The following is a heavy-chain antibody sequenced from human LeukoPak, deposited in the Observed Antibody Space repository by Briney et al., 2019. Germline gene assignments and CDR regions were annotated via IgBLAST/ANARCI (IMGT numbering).Heavy chain of an antibody. CDR1: GESFSGYY. CDR3: ARLRCGDCYPNWFDP. V-gene: IGHV4-34*01. Sequence: PSETLSLTCAVYGESFSGYYWSWIRQPPGKGLEWIGEINHSGGTNYNPSLKSRVTIAVDTSKNQFSLKMSSVTAADTAVYYCARLRCGDCYPNWFDPWGQGTLVTVSS. CDR2: INHSGGT. D-gene: IGHD2-21*02. J-gene: IGHJ5*02.